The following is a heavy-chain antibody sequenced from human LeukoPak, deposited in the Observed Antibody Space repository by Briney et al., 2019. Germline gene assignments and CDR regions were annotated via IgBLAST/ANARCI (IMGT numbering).Heavy chain of an antibody. CDR2: IYYSGST. J-gene: IGHJ4*02. V-gene: IGHV4-39*01. D-gene: IGHD6-19*01. CDR1: GGSISSSSYY. Sequence: SETLSLTCTASGGSISSSSYYWGWIRQPPGKGLEWIGSIYYSGSTYYNPSLKSRVTISVDTSKNQFSLELSSVTAADTAVYYCARYYSSGWNYFDYWGQGTLVTVSS. CDR3: ARYYSSGWNYFDY.